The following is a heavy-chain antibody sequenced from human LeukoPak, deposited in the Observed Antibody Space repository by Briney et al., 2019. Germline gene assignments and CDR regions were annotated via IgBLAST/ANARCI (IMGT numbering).Heavy chain of an antibody. CDR1: GFTFSSYS. J-gene: IGHJ5*02. Sequence: TGGSLRLSCATSGFTFSSYSMNWVRQAPGKGLEWVSAISGSGGSTYYADSVKGRFTISRDNSKNTLYLQMNSLRAEDTAVYYCAKSRYSSGWYDHIHLQGFDPWGQGTLVTVSS. D-gene: IGHD6-19*01. V-gene: IGHV3-23*01. CDR3: AKSRYSSGWYDHIHLQGFDP. CDR2: ISGSGGST.